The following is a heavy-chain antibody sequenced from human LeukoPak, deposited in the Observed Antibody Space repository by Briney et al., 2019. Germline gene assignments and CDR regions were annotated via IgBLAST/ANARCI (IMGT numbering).Heavy chain of an antibody. Sequence: VASVKVSCKASGYTFTGHYMHWVRQAPGQGLEWVGWINPNSGGTNYAQKFQGRVTMTGDTSFSTAYMELSSLTSDDTAVYYCARDGYMVRGIIDYWGQGTLVTVSS. D-gene: IGHD3-10*01. CDR3: ARDGYMVRGIIDY. CDR2: INPNSGGT. CDR1: GYTFTGHY. V-gene: IGHV1-2*02. J-gene: IGHJ4*02.